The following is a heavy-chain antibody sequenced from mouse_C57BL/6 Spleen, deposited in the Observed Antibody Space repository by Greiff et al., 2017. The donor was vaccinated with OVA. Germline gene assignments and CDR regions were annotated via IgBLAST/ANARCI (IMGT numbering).Heavy chain of an antibody. V-gene: IGHV1-15*01. CDR3: TRLRGLLLDAMDY. CDR1: GYTFTDYE. D-gene: IGHD2-3*01. CDR2: IDPETGGT. Sequence: QVQLQQSGAELVRPGASVTLSCKASGYTFTDYEMHWVKQTPVHGLEWIGAIDPETGGTAYNQKFKGKAILTAEKSASTAYMELRSLTSEDSAVYYGTRLRGLLLDAMDYWGQGTSVTVSS. J-gene: IGHJ4*01.